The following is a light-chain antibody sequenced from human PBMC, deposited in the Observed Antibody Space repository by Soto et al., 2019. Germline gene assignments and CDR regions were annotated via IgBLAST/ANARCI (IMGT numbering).Light chain of an antibody. J-gene: IGLJ3*02. V-gene: IGLV2-14*01. Sequence: QSALTQPASVSGSPGQSITISCTGTSSDVGGYNYVSWYQQHPGKAPKLMIYEVSNRPSGVSNRFSGSKSGNTASLTISGIQAEDEADYYCSSYVGGNTWVFGGGTKLTVL. CDR2: EVS. CDR3: SSYVGGNTWV. CDR1: SSDVGGYNY.